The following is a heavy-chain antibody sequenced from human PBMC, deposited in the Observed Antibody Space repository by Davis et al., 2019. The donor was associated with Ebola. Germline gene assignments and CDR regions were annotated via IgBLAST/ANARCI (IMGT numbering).Heavy chain of an antibody. Sequence: PSETLSLTCTVSGGSISSYYWSWIRQPPGKGLEWIGYIYYSGSTNYNPSLKSRVTISVDTSKNQFSLKLSSVTAADTAVYYCARDASLYYDILTGSPRGYFDYWGQGTLVTVSS. D-gene: IGHD3-9*01. J-gene: IGHJ4*02. CDR3: ARDASLYYDILTGSPRGYFDY. CDR2: IYYSGST. V-gene: IGHV4-59*01. CDR1: GGSISSYY.